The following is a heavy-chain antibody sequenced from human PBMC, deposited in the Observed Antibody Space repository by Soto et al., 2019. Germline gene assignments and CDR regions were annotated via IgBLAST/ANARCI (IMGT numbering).Heavy chain of an antibody. CDR3: AKVPRILRHFDWSENYFDY. CDR2: ISGSGGST. J-gene: IGHJ4*02. Sequence: GGSLGLSCAASGFTFSSYAMSWVRQAPGKGLEWVSAISGSGGSTYYADSVKGRFTISRDNSKNTLYLQMNSLRAEDTAVYYCAKVPRILRHFDWSENYFDYWGQGNLVTLSS. D-gene: IGHD3-9*01. V-gene: IGHV3-23*01. CDR1: GFTFSSYA.